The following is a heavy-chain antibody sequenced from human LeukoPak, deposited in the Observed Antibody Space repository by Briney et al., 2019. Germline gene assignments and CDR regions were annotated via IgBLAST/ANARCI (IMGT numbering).Heavy chain of an antibody. CDR2: MWYDGSNK. J-gene: IGHJ4*02. Sequence: GRSLRLSCAASGFTFSSYGMHWVRQAPGKGLEWVAVMWYDGSNKYYADSVKGRFTISRDNSKNTLYLQMNSLRAEDTAVYYCARDRVIFGVVNTYYFDYWGQGTLVTVSS. V-gene: IGHV3-33*01. CDR3: ARDRVIFGVVNTYYFDY. D-gene: IGHD3-3*01. CDR1: GFTFSSYG.